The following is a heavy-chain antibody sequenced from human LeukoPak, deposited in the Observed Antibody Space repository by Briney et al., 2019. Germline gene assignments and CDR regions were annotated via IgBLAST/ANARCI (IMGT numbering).Heavy chain of an antibody. Sequence: SETLSLTCTVSGGPLISHYWTWVRQPPVKGLEWIGVISNSGSTSFYAPLKSRITTSIDTSKNQFSLKLSSVTAADTAVYYCGRDALVGYLSFYYMDVWGKGTTVTVSS. V-gene: IGHV4-59*11. D-gene: IGHD2-15*01. CDR3: GRDALVGYLSFYYMDV. J-gene: IGHJ6*03. CDR1: GGPLISHY. CDR2: ISNSGST.